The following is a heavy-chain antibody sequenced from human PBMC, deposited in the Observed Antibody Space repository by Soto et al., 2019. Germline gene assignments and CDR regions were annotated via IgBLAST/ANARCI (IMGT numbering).Heavy chain of an antibody. V-gene: IGHV3-66*01. CDR1: GFTVSSKY. J-gene: IGHJ6*03. D-gene: IGHD2-15*01. CDR2: IQSGGTT. CDR3: ARDDVLCDGGRCYGISLDV. Sequence: EVQLVESGGGLVQPGGSLRLSCAASGFTVSSKYMTWVRQAPGKGLEWVSLIQSGGTTYYADSVKGRFTISRDTSENTLTLQMDSLRVEDTAVYYCARDDVLCDGGRCYGISLDVCGTGTTVTVSS.